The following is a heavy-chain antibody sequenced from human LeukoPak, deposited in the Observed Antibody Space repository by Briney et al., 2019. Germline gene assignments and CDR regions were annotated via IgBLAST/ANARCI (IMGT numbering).Heavy chain of an antibody. CDR2: IYPGDSDT. D-gene: IGHD3-22*01. V-gene: IGHV5-51*01. J-gene: IGHJ3*02. CDR1: GYRFTNYW. CDR3: ARQALYYGSSGYSGDAFDI. Sequence: GESLKISCKGSGYRFTNYWIGWVRQMPGKGLEWMGIIYPGDSDTRYSPSFQGQVTISADKSISTAYLQWSSLKASDTAMYYCARQALYYGSSGYSGDAFDIWGQGTMVTVSS.